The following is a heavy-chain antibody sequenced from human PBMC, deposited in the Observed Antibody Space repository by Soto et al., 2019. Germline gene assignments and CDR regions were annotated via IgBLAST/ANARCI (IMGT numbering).Heavy chain of an antibody. Sequence: GGSLRLSCAASGFAFSSYAMSWVRQAPGKGLEWVSAISGSGGSTYYADSVKGRFTISRDNSKNTLYLQMNSLRAEDTAVYYCAKDRSSGWYPFDYWGQGTLVTVSS. CDR1: GFAFSSYA. V-gene: IGHV3-23*01. D-gene: IGHD6-19*01. CDR3: AKDRSSGWYPFDY. J-gene: IGHJ4*02. CDR2: ISGSGGST.